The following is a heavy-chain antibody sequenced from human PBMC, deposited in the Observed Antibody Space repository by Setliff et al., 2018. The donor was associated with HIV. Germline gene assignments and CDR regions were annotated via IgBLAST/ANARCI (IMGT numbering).Heavy chain of an antibody. CDR3: ARGAYRFDS. J-gene: IGHJ5*01. D-gene: IGHD2-2*01. V-gene: IGHV4-59*12. CDR1: GDSIRGYY. CDR2: VFYTGFA. Sequence: PSETLSLTCTVSGDSIRGYYWSWIRQPPGKGLEWMGYVFYTGFAAYNPSLKSRLTISVDTSKSQFSLRSLTAADTAVYYCARGAYRFDSWGQGNLVTVSS.